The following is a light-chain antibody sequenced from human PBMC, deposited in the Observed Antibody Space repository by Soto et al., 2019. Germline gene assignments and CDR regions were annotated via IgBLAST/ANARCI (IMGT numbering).Light chain of an antibody. V-gene: IGKV1-5*01. J-gene: IGKJ4*01. CDR1: QSISGW. CDR2: GAS. Sequence: DIQMTQSPSTLSASVGDRVTITCRASQSISGWLAWYQQKPGKAPKLLIYGASTRATGIPARFSGSGSGTEFTLTISSLQSEDFAVYYCQQYNNWPPLTFGGGTKVEI. CDR3: QQYNNWPPLT.